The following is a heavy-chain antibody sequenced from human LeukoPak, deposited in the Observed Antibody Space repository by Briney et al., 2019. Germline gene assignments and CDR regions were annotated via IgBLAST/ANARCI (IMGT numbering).Heavy chain of an antibody. V-gene: IGHV1-69-2*01. D-gene: IGHD3-22*01. CDR2: VDPEDGET. CDR1: GYTFTDYY. Sequence: ASVKVSCKGSGYTFTDYYMHWVQQAPGKGLEWMGLVDPEDGETIYAEKFQGRVTITADTSTDTAYMELSSLRSEDTAVYYCATAYYDSSGSAPRYWGQGTLVTVSS. J-gene: IGHJ4*02. CDR3: ATAYYDSSGSAPRY.